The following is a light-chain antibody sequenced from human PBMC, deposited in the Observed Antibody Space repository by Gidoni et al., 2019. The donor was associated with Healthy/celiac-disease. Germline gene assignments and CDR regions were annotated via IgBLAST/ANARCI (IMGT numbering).Light chain of an antibody. CDR3: QQYGSSPET. V-gene: IGKV3-20*01. Sequence: IVLTQSPGTLSLSPGERATLSCRASQSVSSSYLAWYRQKLGQAPRLLIYGASRRATGIPDRFSGSGSGTDFTLTISRLEPEDFAMYYCQQYGSSPETFGQGTKLEIK. CDR2: GAS. CDR1: QSVSSSY. J-gene: IGKJ2*01.